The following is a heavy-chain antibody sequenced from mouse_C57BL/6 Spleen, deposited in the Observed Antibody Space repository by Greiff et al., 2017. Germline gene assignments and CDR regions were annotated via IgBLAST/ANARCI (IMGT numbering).Heavy chain of an antibody. CDR2: INPSSGYT. CDR3: AREGWLLRGGFAY. J-gene: IGHJ3*01. Sequence: VKLQESGAELARPGASVKMSCKASGYTFTSYTMHWVKQRPGQGLEWIGYINPSSGYTKYNQKFKDKATLTADKSSSTAYMQLSSLTSEDSAVYYCAREGWLLRGGFAYWGQGTLVTVSA. D-gene: IGHD2-3*01. CDR1: GYTFTSYT. V-gene: IGHV1-4*01.